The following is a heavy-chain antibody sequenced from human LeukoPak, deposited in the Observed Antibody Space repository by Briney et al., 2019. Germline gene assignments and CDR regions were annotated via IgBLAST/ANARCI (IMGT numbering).Heavy chain of an antibody. CDR2: ISGSGGST. D-gene: IGHD1-26*01. J-gene: IGHJ4*02. Sequence: GGSLRLSCAASGFTFRSYAMSWVRQVPGKGLEWVSGISGSGGSTYYAASVRGRFTISRDSSNDTLYLQMNSLRAEDTAVYYCARDGTFDYWGQGTLVTVSS. V-gene: IGHV3-23*01. CDR3: ARDGTFDY. CDR1: GFTFRSYA.